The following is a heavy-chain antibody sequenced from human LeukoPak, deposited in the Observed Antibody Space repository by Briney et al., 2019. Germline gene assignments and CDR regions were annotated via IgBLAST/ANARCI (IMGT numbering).Heavy chain of an antibody. CDR1: GFTFSSHW. CDR2: INSDGSSI. J-gene: IGHJ4*02. Sequence: PGGSLRLSCAASGFTFSSHWMHWVRQAPGKGLVWVSRINSDGSSISYADSVKGRFTISRDNAKNSLYLQMNSLRAEDTAVYYCARESGDYLFDYWGQGTLVTVSS. D-gene: IGHD4-17*01. V-gene: IGHV3-74*01. CDR3: ARESGDYLFDY.